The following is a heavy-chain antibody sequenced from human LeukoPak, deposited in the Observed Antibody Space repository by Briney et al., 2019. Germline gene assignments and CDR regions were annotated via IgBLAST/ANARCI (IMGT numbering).Heavy chain of an antibody. V-gene: IGHV1-2*02. CDR1: GYTFTGYY. J-gene: IGHJ4*02. CDR3: ARGKNLVVVITPLDY. Sequence: ASVKVSRKASGYTFTGYYMRWVRQAPGQGLEWMGWINPNSGGTNYAQKFQGRVTMTRDTSISTAYMELSRLRSDDTAVYYCARGKNLVVVITPLDYWGQGTLVTVSS. CDR2: INPNSGGT. D-gene: IGHD3-22*01.